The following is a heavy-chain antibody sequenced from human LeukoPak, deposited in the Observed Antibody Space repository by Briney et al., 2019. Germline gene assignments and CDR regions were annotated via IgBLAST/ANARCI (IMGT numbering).Heavy chain of an antibody. J-gene: IGHJ4*02. CDR2: INHSGST. Sequence: SETLSLTCAVYGGSFSGYYWSWIRQPPGKGLEWIGEINHSGSTNYNPSLKSRVTISVDTSKNQFSLKLSSVTAADTAVYYCARQGKQQLAYWGQGTLVTVSS. D-gene: IGHD6-13*01. CDR1: GGSFSGYY. CDR3: ARQGKQQLAY. V-gene: IGHV4-34*01.